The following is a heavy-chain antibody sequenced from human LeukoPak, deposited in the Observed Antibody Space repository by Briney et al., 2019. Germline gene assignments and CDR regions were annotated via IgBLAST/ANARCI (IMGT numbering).Heavy chain of an antibody. V-gene: IGHV4-34*01. D-gene: IGHD6-6*01. Sequence: SETLSLTCAVHGDSFSAYFWSWIRQAPGKGLEWIGEIDHRGSSNYNPPLKSRATISVDTSRNHFSLSLTSVTAADTAVYYCATRSSTLAAARCFDDWGQGTVVTVSS. CDR2: IDHRGSS. CDR1: GDSFSAYF. J-gene: IGHJ4*03. CDR3: ATRSSTLAAARCFDD.